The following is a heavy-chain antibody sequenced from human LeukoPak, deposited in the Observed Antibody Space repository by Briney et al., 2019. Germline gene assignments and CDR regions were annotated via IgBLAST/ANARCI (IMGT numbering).Heavy chain of an antibody. Sequence: ASVKVSCKASGYTFTGYYMHWVRQAPGQGLEWMGWINPNSGGTNYAQKFQGRVTMTRDTSINTAYMELSRLRSDDTAVYYCARRYCTNGVCYRTLDYWGQGTLVTVSS. J-gene: IGHJ4*02. V-gene: IGHV1-2*02. CDR3: ARRYCTNGVCYRTLDY. D-gene: IGHD2-8*01. CDR2: INPNSGGT. CDR1: GYTFTGYY.